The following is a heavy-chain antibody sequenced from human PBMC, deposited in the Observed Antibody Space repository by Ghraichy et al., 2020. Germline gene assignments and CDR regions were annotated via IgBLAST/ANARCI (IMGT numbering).Heavy chain of an antibody. CDR1: GFTSRSYE. CDR3: SRYHRPRWLWSQLLCGGPDVGLDV. D-gene: IGHD2-2*01. V-gene: IGHV3-13*01. Sequence: GGSLRLSCAASGFTSRSYEIHWVRQATGKGLEWVSVIGTAGHTYYPGSVKGRFTISSENAKNALILQMNTLIAADTAVDSCSRYHRPRWLWSQLLCGGPDVGLDVWGHGTPVTVSS. J-gene: IGHJ6*02. CDR2: IGTAGHT.